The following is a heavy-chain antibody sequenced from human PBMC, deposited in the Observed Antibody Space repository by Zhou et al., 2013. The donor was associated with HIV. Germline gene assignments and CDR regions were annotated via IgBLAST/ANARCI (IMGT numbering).Heavy chain of an antibody. CDR3: ARDEMATPXGYYYMDV. D-gene: IGHD5-12*01. CDR2: IIPIFGTA. J-gene: IGHJ6*03. Sequence: QVQLVQSGNEVKKPGSSVKVSCKASGGTFSTYAVNWVRQAPGQGLEWMGGIIPIFGTANYAQKFQGRVTITTDESTSTAYMELSSLRSEDTAVYYCARDEMATPXGYYYMDVWGKGTTVTVSS. CDR1: GGTFSTYA. V-gene: IGHV1-69*05.